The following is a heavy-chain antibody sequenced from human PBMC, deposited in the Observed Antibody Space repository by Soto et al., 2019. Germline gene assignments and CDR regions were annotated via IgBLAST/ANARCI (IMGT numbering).Heavy chain of an antibody. D-gene: IGHD3-22*01. CDR2: IYYSGST. Sequence: SETLSLTCNVSGAPISSGGFYWSWIRQHPGKGPEWIGYIYYSGSTNYNPSLKSRVTISVDTSKNQFSLKLSSVTAADTAVYYCAREAHSSGYRYYFDYWGQGTLVTVSS. J-gene: IGHJ4*02. V-gene: IGHV4-61*08. CDR3: AREAHSSGYRYYFDY. CDR1: GAPISSGGFY.